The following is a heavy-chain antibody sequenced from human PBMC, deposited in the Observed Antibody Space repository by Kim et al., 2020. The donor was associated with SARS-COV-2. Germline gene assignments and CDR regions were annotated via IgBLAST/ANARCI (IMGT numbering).Heavy chain of an antibody. Sequence: YADSVKGRFTISRDNAKNSLYLQMNSLRAEDTAVYYCARSKGSYYHFDYWGQGTLVTVSS. CDR3: ARSKGSYYHFDY. D-gene: IGHD1-26*01. V-gene: IGHV3-11*04. J-gene: IGHJ4*02.